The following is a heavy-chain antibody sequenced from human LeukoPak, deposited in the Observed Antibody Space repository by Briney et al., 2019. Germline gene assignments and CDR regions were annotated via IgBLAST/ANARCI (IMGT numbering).Heavy chain of an antibody. J-gene: IGHJ4*02. Sequence: GGSLRLYCAASGFTFSNFWMTWVRQAPGKGPEREATIRQDGSDKYYVDSVKGRFTISRDNAKNSLYLQMNSLRAEDTAVYYCARYFDNTGYSWRRFDYWGQGALVTVSS. CDR1: GFTFSNFW. V-gene: IGHV3-7*01. CDR3: ARYFDNTGYSWRRFDY. D-gene: IGHD3-9*01. CDR2: IRQDGSDK.